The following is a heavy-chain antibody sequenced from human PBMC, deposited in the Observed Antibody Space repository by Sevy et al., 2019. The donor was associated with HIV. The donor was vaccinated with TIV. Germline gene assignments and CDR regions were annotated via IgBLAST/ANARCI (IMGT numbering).Heavy chain of an antibody. CDR3: AKDKYPDYDTERYYYGMDV. Sequence: GGSLRLSCAASGFTFSSYGMHCVRQAPGKGLEWVAFIRYDGSNKYYADSVKGRFTISRDNSKNTLYLQMNSLRAEDTAAYHCAKDKYPDYDTERYYYGMDVWGQGTQVTVSS. CDR2: IRYDGSNK. J-gene: IGHJ6*02. V-gene: IGHV3-30*02. D-gene: IGHD3-9*01. CDR1: GFTFSSYG.